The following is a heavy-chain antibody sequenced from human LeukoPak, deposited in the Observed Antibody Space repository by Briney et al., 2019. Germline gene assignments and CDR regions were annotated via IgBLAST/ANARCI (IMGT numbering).Heavy chain of an antibody. CDR3: ARHPEPGYCSSTSCHESYFDY. CDR2: ISISGGST. J-gene: IGHJ4*02. V-gene: IGHV3-23*01. D-gene: IGHD2-2*01. Sequence: GGSLRLSCAASGFTFSSYAMSWVRQAPGKGLEWVSGISISGGSTSYADSVKGRFTISRDNSKNTLYLQMNSLRAEDTAVYYCARHPEPGYCSSTSCHESYFDYWGQGTLVTVSS. CDR1: GFTFSSYA.